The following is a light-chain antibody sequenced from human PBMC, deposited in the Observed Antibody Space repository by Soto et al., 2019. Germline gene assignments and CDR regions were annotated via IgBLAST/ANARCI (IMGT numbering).Light chain of an antibody. V-gene: IGLV2-14*01. J-gene: IGLJ1*01. CDR2: DVN. Sequence: QSALAQPAYVSGSFGQSITISCSGPNTDLGVYGYVSWYQHQPGKAPKLLIYDVNNRPSGISDRFSGSKSGDTASLTISGLQAEDEADYFCFSKISGFVYGFGTGTKLTVL. CDR3: FSKISGFVYG. CDR1: NTDLGVYGY.